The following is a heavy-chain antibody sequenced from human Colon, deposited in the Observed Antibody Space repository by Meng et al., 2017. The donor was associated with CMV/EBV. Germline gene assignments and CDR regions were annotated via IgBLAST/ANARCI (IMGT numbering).Heavy chain of an antibody. J-gene: IGHJ4*02. Sequence: QGQLVQSGTEVKTPAASVKVSCKTSGYTFTANHLHWVRQAPGQGLEWMGWIYPQDGGTYFAQKFQDRVTLTRDTSITTAYMELSGLTSDDTAIYYCVRESWYFDFWGEGTLVTASS. CDR1: GYTFTANH. V-gene: IGHV1-2*02. CDR3: VRESWYFDF. D-gene: IGHD6-13*01. CDR2: IYPQDGGT.